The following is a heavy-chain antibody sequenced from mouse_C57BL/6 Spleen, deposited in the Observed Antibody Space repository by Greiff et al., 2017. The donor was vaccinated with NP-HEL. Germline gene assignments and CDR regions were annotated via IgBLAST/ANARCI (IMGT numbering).Heavy chain of an antibody. CDR1: GYTFTDHT. D-gene: IGHD1-1*01. V-gene: IGHV1-78*01. CDR3: ARPHYYGSSQGYCDV. J-gene: IGHJ1*03. Sequence: VQLQQSDAELVKPGASVKISCKVSGYTFTDHTIHWMKQRPEQGLEWIGYIYPRDGSTKYNEKFKGKATLTADKSSSTAYMQLNSLTSEDSAVDFCARPHYYGSSQGYCDVWGTGTTVTVSS. CDR2: IYPRDGST.